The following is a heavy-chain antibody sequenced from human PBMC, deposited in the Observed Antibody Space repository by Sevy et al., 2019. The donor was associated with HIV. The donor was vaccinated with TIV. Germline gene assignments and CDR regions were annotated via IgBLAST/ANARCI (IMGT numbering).Heavy chain of an antibody. CDR2: IKSNTDGGTT. CDR3: TPAGTYYDY. D-gene: IGHD6-13*01. Sequence: GGSLRLSCAASGFTFSNAWMTWVRQAPGAGLEWVGRIKSNTDGGTTDYAAPVKGRFTISRDDSKNTLYLQMNSLKTEDTAVYYCTPAGTYYDYWGQGTLVTVSS. CDR1: GFTFSNAW. V-gene: IGHV3-15*01. J-gene: IGHJ4*02.